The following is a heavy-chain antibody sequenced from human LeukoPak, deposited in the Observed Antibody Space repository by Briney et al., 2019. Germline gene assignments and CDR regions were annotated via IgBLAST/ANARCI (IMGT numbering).Heavy chain of an antibody. Sequence: GGSLRLSCAASGFTFSSYAMSWVRQAPGKGLEWVAVISYDGSNKDYADSVKGRFTISRDNSKNTLYLQMNSLRAEDTAVYYCAREKNYYDSSGYFDYWGQGTLVTVFS. CDR1: GFTFSSYA. D-gene: IGHD3-22*01. J-gene: IGHJ4*02. CDR2: ISYDGSNK. CDR3: AREKNYYDSSGYFDY. V-gene: IGHV3-30-3*01.